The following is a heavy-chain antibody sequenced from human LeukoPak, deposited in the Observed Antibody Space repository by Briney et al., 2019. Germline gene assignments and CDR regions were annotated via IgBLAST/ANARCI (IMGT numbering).Heavy chain of an antibody. CDR2: ISCNNGDT. CDR3: ARDGGTAGYSSGSDY. CDR1: GYTFTSNG. Sequence: ASVTVSCKASGYTFTSNGITWVRQAPGQGLEWVGWISCNNGDTRYAQKFQGRVTVTTDTSTSTVYMELRSLRSDDTAVYYCARDGGTAGYSSGSDYWGQGTLVTVSS. V-gene: IGHV1-18*01. D-gene: IGHD5-18*01. J-gene: IGHJ4*02.